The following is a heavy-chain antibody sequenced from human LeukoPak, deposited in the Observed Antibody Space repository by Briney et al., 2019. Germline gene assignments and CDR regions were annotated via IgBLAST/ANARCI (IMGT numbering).Heavy chain of an antibody. CDR3: ARDDCSDGTCYPDP. Sequence: GGSLRLSCAASGFTFSDYYMTWIRQAPGKGLEWLSYISSSGDTMYYADSVKGRFTISRDNAKHSLYLQMNSLRAEDTALCYCARDDCSDGTCYPDPWGQGTLVIVSS. V-gene: IGHV3-11*01. D-gene: IGHD2-15*01. CDR2: ISSSGDTM. CDR1: GFTFSDYY. J-gene: IGHJ5*02.